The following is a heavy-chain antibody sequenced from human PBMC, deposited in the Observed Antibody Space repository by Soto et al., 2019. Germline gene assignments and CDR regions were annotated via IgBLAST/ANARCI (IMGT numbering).Heavy chain of an antibody. CDR1: GFTFSNYG. CDR2: ISGGSTYI. Sequence: EVQLVESGGGLVKPGGSLRLSCAASGFTFSNYGMYWVRQAPGKGLEWVSFISGGSTYIYYADSLKGRFTISRDNVKNSLYLQMNSLRAEDTAMYYCARDETKILGVLTLFDYWGQGTLVNVSS. D-gene: IGHD3-3*01. J-gene: IGHJ4*02. V-gene: IGHV3-21*01. CDR3: ARDETKILGVLTLFDY.